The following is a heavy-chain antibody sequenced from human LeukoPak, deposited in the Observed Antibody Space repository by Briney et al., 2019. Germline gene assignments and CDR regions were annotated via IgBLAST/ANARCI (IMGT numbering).Heavy chain of an antibody. V-gene: IGHV1-8*02. CDR2: MNPNSGNT. J-gene: IGHJ6*02. Sequence: ASVKVSCEASGYTFTSYDINWVRQATGQGLEWMGWMNPNSGNTGYAQKFQGRVTMTRNTSISTAYMELSSLRSEDTAVYYCARGNITMVRGVIITYYYYYGMDVWGQGTTVTVSS. D-gene: IGHD3-10*01. CDR3: ARGNITMVRGVIITYYYYYGMDV. CDR1: GYTFTSYD.